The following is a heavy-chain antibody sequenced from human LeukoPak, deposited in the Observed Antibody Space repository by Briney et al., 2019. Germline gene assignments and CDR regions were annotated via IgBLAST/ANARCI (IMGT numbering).Heavy chain of an antibody. Sequence: PGGSLRLSCAASGFTVSSNYMSWVRQAPGKGLEWVSVIYSGGSTYYADSVKGRFTISRDNSKNTLYLQMNSLRAEDTAVYYCARGGPAYYYDSSGPGYFDYWGRGTLVTVSS. D-gene: IGHD3-22*01. CDR2: IYSGGST. CDR1: GFTVSSNY. J-gene: IGHJ4*02. CDR3: ARGGPAYYYDSSGPGYFDY. V-gene: IGHV3-66*02.